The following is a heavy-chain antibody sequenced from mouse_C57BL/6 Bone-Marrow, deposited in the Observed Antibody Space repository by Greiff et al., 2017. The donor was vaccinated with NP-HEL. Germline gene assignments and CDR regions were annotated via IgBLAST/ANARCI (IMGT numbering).Heavy chain of an antibody. CDR3: TRSCSDYDWFAY. D-gene: IGHD2-4*01. CDR2: IDPSDGYT. CDR1: GYTFTSYW. J-gene: IGHJ3*01. Sequence: QVQLQQSGAELVMPGASVKLSCKASGYTFTSYWMHWVKQRPGQGLEWIGEIDPSDGYTNYTQKFKGKSTLTVDKSSSTAYLQLSSLTSEDSAIYYCTRSCSDYDWFAYWGQGTLVTVSA. V-gene: IGHV1-69*01.